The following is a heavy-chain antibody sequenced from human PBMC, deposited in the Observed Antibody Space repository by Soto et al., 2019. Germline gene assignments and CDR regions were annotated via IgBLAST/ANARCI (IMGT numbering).Heavy chain of an antibody. V-gene: IGHV1-2*02. CDR2: INPNSGGT. J-gene: IGHJ6*02. CDR3: ARSLTEGYCTITGCYTRPLYGMDV. Sequence: ASVKVSCKASGYTFSGYYIHWLRQDPGPGLEWMGWINPNSGGTNYAQKFQGRVTVTRDTPTSTAYMELSRLTSDDTAVYYCARSLTEGYCTITGCYTRPLYGMDVWGQGTTVTVSS. D-gene: IGHD2-2*02. CDR1: GYTFSGYY.